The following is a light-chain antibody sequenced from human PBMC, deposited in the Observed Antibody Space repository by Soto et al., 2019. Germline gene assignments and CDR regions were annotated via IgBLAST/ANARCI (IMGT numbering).Light chain of an antibody. CDR3: QQYESSPLT. J-gene: IGKJ4*01. CDR1: QSVSSAL. V-gene: IGKV3-20*01. Sequence: EIVLTQSPDTLSLSPGERATLSCRASQSVSSALLAWYQQKPGQAPRLLIYRASTRATGIADRFTGSGSGTDFPLTISRLEPEDFGVYYCQQYESSPLTFGGGTKVESK. CDR2: RAS.